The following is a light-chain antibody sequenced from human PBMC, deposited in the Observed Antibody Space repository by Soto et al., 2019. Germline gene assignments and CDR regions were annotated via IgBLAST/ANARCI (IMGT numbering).Light chain of an antibody. V-gene: IGKV3-15*01. Sequence: VMTQSPATVSVSPGETTALSCRASQNIGFNLAWYQQKPGQAPRLLMYRASTRATGIPARLSGSGSGTEFILSSNSLQSEDSAIYYCQQYYHWPPYTFGQGT. CDR1: QNIGFN. J-gene: IGKJ2*01. CDR3: QQYYHWPPYT. CDR2: RAS.